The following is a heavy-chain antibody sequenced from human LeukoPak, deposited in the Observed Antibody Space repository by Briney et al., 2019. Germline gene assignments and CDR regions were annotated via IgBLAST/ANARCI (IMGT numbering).Heavy chain of an antibody. J-gene: IGHJ4*02. CDR1: GYTFSTYD. V-gene: IGHV1-8*03. CDR2: MNPNTGNT. D-gene: IGHD3-3*02. CDR3: ARTKPDISEIYN. Sequence: GASVKVSCKASGYTFSTYDINWVRQAAGQGVEWMGWMNPNTGNTGYAQKFQGRLTITRDASISTDYMELSSLRSDDTAVYYCARTKPDISEIYNWGQGTLVTVSS.